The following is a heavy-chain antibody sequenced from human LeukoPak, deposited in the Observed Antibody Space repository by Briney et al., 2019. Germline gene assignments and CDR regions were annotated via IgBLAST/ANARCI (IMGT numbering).Heavy chain of an antibody. Sequence: ASVKVSCKASGYTFTSYGISWVRQAPGQGLEWMGWISAYNGNTDYAQKLQGRVTMTTDTSTSTAYMELSSLRSEDTAVYYCARDQDDYYDSSAATGAFDYWGQGTLVTVSS. CDR1: GYTFTSYG. J-gene: IGHJ4*02. CDR2: ISAYNGNT. CDR3: ARDQDDYYDSSAATGAFDY. V-gene: IGHV1-18*01. D-gene: IGHD3-22*01.